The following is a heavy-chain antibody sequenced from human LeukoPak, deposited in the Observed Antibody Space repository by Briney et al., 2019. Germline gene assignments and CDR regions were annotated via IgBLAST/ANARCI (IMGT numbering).Heavy chain of an antibody. D-gene: IGHD5-18*01. CDR1: GVSISSYY. V-gene: IGHV4-59*01. Sequence: SETLSLTCTVSGVSISSYYWSWLRQPPGKGLEWVGYIYYTGSTNYNPSLKSRVTISVDTSKNQFFLKLSSVTAADTAVYYCARSYSYGYGDYYYGMDVWGKGTTVTVSS. CDR3: ARSYSYGYGDYYYGMDV. J-gene: IGHJ6*04. CDR2: IYYTGST.